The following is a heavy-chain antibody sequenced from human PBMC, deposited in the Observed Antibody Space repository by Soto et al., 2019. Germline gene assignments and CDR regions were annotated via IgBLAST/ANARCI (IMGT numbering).Heavy chain of an antibody. CDR1: GGSFSGYY. CDR2: INHSGST. V-gene: IGHV4-34*01. J-gene: IGHJ4*02. D-gene: IGHD5-18*01. Sequence: SETLSLTCAVYGGSFSGYYWSWIRQPPGKGLEWIGEINHSGSTNYNPSLKSRVTISVDTSKNQFSLKLSSVTAADTAVYYCARAYARYSYGSTAPDYWGQGTLVTVSS. CDR3: ARAYARYSYGSTAPDY.